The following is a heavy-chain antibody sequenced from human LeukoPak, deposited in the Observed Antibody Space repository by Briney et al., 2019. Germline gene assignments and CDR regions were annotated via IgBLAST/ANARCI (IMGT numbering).Heavy chain of an antibody. D-gene: IGHD3-3*01. CDR1: GYTFTSYD. V-gene: IGHV1-8*03. CDR3: ARGPKGFYDFNMDV. CDR2: MNPNSGNT. Sequence: ASVKVSCKASGYTFTSYDINWVRQATGQGLEWMGWMNPNSGNTGYAQKFQGRVTITRNTSISTAYMELSSLRSEDTAVYYCARGPKGFYDFNMDVWGKGTTVTVSS. J-gene: IGHJ6*03.